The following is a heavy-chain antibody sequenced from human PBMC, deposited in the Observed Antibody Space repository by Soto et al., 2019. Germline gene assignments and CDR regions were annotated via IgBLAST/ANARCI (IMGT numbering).Heavy chain of an antibody. CDR1: GFTFSSYA. CDR3: AKDRYYDSSGSDV. Sequence: LRLACAASGFTFSSYAMSWVRQAPGKGLEWVSAISGSGGSTYYADSVKGRFTISRDNSKNTLYLQMNSLRAEDTAVYYCAKDRYYDSSGSDVWGQGTTVNVSS. CDR2: ISGSGGST. J-gene: IGHJ6*02. D-gene: IGHD3-22*01. V-gene: IGHV3-23*01.